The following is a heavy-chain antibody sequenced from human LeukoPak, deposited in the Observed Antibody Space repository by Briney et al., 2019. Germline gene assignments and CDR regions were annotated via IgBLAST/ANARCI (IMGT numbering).Heavy chain of an antibody. Sequence: GGSLRLSCAASGFTFSNAWMNWVRQAPGKGLEWVSSISSSSSYIYYADSVKGRFTISRDNAKNSLYLQMNSLRAEDTAVYYCARYSEKGLWYYYYYMDVWGKGTTVTVSS. D-gene: IGHD2-15*01. J-gene: IGHJ6*03. CDR2: ISSSSSYI. CDR3: ARYSEKGLWYYYYYMDV. CDR1: GFTFSNAW. V-gene: IGHV3-21*01.